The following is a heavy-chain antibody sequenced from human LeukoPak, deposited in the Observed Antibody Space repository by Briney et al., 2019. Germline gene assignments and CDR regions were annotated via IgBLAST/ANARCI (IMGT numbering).Heavy chain of an antibody. CDR1: GGSISSDNYS. D-gene: IGHD1-26*01. V-gene: IGHV4-30-2*01. Sequence: SETLSLTCAVSGGSISSDNYSWSWIRQPPGKGLEWIGYIYPSGSTYHNPSLKSRVTISVDTSKNQFSLKLSSVTAADTAVYYCARGPRELLFDYWGQGTLVTVSS. J-gene: IGHJ4*02. CDR2: IYPSGST. CDR3: ARGPRELLFDY.